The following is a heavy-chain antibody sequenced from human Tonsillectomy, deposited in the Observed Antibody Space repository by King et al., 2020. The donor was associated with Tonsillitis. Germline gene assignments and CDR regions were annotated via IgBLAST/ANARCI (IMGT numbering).Heavy chain of an antibody. CDR2: IISDGSSP. D-gene: IGHD1-26*01. V-gene: IGHV3-74*01. J-gene: IGHJ4*02. Sequence: VQLVESGGGLVQPGGSLRLSCAASGFTFSSYWMHWVRQAPGKGLVWVSRIISDGSSPSYADSVKGRFTISRDNAKNTLYLQMNSLRAEDTAVYYCARVGRYSGSPSYWGQGTLVTVSS. CDR1: GFTFSSYW. CDR3: ARVGRYSGSPSY.